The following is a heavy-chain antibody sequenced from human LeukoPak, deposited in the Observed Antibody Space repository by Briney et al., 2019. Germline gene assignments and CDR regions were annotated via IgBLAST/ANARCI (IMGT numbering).Heavy chain of an antibody. CDR2: TNPHSGAT. Sequence: ASVKVSCKTSEYTFTDYYLHWVRQAPGQGLEWMGWTNPHSGATNYAQKFQGRVTMTRDTSLSTVFVELNRLTSDDTAVYYCSRDQQVRGVILRGPFDYWGQGTLVTVST. D-gene: IGHD3-10*01. V-gene: IGHV1-2*02. CDR1: EYTFTDYY. CDR3: SRDQQVRGVILRGPFDY. J-gene: IGHJ4*02.